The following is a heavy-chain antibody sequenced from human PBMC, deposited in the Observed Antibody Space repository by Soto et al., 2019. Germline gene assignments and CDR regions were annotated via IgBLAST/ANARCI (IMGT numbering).Heavy chain of an antibody. Sequence: EVQLVESGGGLVQPGGSLRLSCAASGFTFSTYSMNWVRQAPGKGLEWVSYISGGSRTIYYADSVKGRFTISRDNAKNYLYLKMNGLRDGDTAMYFCARDQRNARSNDAFDIWGQGTMVTVSS. CDR3: ARDQRNARSNDAFDI. D-gene: IGHD2-2*01. CDR2: ISGGSRTI. J-gene: IGHJ3*02. CDR1: GFTFSTYS. V-gene: IGHV3-48*02.